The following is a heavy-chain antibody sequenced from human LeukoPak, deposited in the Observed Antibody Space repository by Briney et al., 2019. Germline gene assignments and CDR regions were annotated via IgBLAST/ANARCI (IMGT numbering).Heavy chain of an antibody. CDR3: ARGVYDYVWGSYRSDAFDI. CDR1: GFTVSSNY. CDR2: IYSGGST. V-gene: IGHV3-53*01. J-gene: IGHJ3*02. Sequence: GGSLRLSCAASGFTVSSNYMSWVRQAPGKGLEWVSAIYSGGSTYYADSVKGRFTISRDNSKNTLYLQMNSLRAEDTAVYYCARGVYDYVWGSYRSDAFDIWGQGTMVTVSS. D-gene: IGHD3-16*02.